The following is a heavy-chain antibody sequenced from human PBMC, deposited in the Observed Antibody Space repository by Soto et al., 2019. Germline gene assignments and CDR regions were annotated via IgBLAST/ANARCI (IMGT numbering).Heavy chain of an antibody. Sequence: GGSLRLSCAASGFTFSSYAMSWVRQAPGKGLEWVSAISGSGGSTYYADSVKGRFTISRDNSKNTLYRQMNSLRAEDTAVYYCAKDGERYYDFWSGYGAPYYYYGMDVWGQGTTVTVSS. CDR1: GFTFSSYA. CDR2: ISGSGGST. J-gene: IGHJ6*02. D-gene: IGHD3-3*01. CDR3: AKDGERYYDFWSGYGAPYYYYGMDV. V-gene: IGHV3-23*01.